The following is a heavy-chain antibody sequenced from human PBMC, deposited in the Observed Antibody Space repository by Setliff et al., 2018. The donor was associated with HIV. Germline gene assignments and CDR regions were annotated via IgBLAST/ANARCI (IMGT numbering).Heavy chain of an antibody. CDR2: IYTSGST. V-gene: IGHV4-61*02. Sequence: SETLSLTCTVADGSISTGSYYWSWVRQPAGRGLEWIGRIYTSGSTNYNPSLKSRVTMSVDTSKHQFSLNLTSVTAADTAVYYCARGGNSRDAWFDSWGQGTLVTVSS. D-gene: IGHD5-12*01. CDR3: ARGGNSRDAWFDS. J-gene: IGHJ5*01. CDR1: DGSISTGSYY.